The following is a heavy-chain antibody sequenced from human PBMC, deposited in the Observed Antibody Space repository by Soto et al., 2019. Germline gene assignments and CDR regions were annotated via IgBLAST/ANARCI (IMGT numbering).Heavy chain of an antibody. D-gene: IGHD3-22*01. J-gene: IGHJ4*02. CDR2: ISAYNGNT. Sequence: ASVKVSCKASGYTFTSYGISWVRQSPGQGLEWMGWISAYNGNTNYAQKLQGRVTMTTDTSTSTAYMELRSLRSDDTAVYYCARLEYYDSSGYDYYFDYWGQGTLVTVSS. CDR3: ARLEYYDSSGYDYYFDY. V-gene: IGHV1-18*04. CDR1: GYTFTSYG.